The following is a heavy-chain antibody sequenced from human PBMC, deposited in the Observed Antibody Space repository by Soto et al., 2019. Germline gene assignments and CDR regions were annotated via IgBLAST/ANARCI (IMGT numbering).Heavy chain of an antibody. CDR3: ARGLNVYYFDY. V-gene: IGHV1-3*01. Sequence: ASVKVSCKASGYTFTSYGLSWVRQAPGQRLEWMGWINAGNGNTKYSQKFQGRVTITRDTSASTAYMELSSLRSEDTAVYYCARGLNVYYFDYWGQGTLVTVSS. D-gene: IGHD3-16*01. CDR1: GYTFTSYG. CDR2: INAGNGNT. J-gene: IGHJ4*02.